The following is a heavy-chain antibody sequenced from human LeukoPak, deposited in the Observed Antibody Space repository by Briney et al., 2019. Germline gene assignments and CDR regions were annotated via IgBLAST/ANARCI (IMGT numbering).Heavy chain of an antibody. J-gene: IGHJ4*02. CDR1: GFTFSNAW. CDR3: TTGFEGLVVITTLEGFGY. V-gene: IGHV3-15*01. Sequence: GGSLRPSCAASGFTFSNAWMSWVRQAPGKGLGWVGRIKSKTDGGTTDYAAPVKGRFTISRDDSKNTLYLQMNSLKTEDTAVYYCTTGFEGLVVITTLEGFGYWGQGTLVTVSS. CDR2: IKSKTDGGTT. D-gene: IGHD3-22*01.